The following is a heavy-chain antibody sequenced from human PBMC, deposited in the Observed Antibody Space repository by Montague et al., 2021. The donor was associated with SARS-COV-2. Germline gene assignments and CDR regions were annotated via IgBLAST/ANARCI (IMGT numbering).Heavy chain of an antibody. CDR2: VSASGST. CDR3: ARDVVAAPGTFDY. J-gene: IGHJ4*02. D-gene: IGHD6-13*01. V-gene: IGHV4-4*07. Sequence: SEILSLTCTVSGDSISYLYWSWIRQPAGKGLEWIGRVSASGSTNYNPSLNSRVTMSVDTSKKQFSLRLSPVTAADTAVYYCARDVVAAPGTFDYWGQGTLVTVSS. CDR1: GDSISYLY.